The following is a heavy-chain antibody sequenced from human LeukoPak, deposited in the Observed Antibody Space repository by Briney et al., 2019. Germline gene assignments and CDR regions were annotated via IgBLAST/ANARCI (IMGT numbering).Heavy chain of an antibody. D-gene: IGHD5-24*01. Sequence: PSETLSLTCGVYGGSFSGYYWSWIRQPPGKGLEWIGEINPRGSTNYNPSLKSQVTLSADTSKNQFSLTLNSVTAADTAVYYCARRRLGYYFDYWGQGTLVTVSS. V-gene: IGHV4-34*01. J-gene: IGHJ4*02. CDR3: ARRRLGYYFDY. CDR2: INPRGST. CDR1: GGSFSGYY.